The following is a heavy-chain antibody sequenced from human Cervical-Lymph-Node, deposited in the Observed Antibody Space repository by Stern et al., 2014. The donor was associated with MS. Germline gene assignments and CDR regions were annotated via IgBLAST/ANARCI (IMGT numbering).Heavy chain of an antibody. J-gene: IGHJ4*02. V-gene: IGHV5-51*01. CDR1: GYTFTSYW. Sequence: VQLVQSGPEVKRPGESLKISCQASGYTFTSYWIGWVRQMPGKGLEWIAIIFPGGSDIRYSPSFQGQVTISADKSSSTAYLQWNNLKASDTAIYYCARQRXXDYWGQGTLVTVSS. CDR2: IFPGGSDI. CDR3: ARQRXXDY.